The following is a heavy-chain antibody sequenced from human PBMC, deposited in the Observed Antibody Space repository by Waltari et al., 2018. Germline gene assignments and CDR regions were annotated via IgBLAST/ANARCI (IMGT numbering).Heavy chain of an antibody. J-gene: IGHJ4*02. D-gene: IGHD6-13*01. Sequence: QVQLVQSGAEVKKPGASVKVSCKASGYTFTGYYIPWVRQAPGQGLEWMGRINPNSGGTNYAQKFQGRVTMTRDTSISTAYMELSSLRSEDTAVYYCARDGSKDSSSWYYFDYWGQGTLVTVSS. CDR2: INPNSGGT. CDR3: ARDGSKDSSSWYYFDY. V-gene: IGHV1-2*06. CDR1: GYTFTGYY.